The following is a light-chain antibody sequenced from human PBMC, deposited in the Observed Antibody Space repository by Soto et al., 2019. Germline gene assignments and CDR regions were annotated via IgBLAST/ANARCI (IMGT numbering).Light chain of an antibody. J-gene: IGKJ3*01. CDR1: QSVSSY. Sequence: EIVLTQSPATLSLSPGERATLSCRASQSVSSYLAWSQQKPGQAPRLLIYDASNRATGVPARFSGSGSGTDFTLTISSLEPEDFAVYYCHQRSNRPCTFGPGTKVDVK. CDR2: DAS. CDR3: HQRSNRPCT. V-gene: IGKV3-11*01.